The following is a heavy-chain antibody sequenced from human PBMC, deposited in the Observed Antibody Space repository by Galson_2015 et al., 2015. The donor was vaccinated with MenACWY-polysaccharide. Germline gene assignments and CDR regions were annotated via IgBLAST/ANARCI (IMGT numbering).Heavy chain of an antibody. Sequence: SLRLSCAASGFTFSSYWMTWVRQAPGKGLEWVANIKEDGSERYYVESVEGRFTISRDNAKNSIYLQMNSLRAEDSAGYYSARARSPECSILSCRPYYLVYWGQRTLVTVSS. CDR3: ARARSPECSILSCRPYYLVY. CDR2: IKEDGSER. CDR1: GFTFSSYW. J-gene: IGHJ4*02. D-gene: IGHD2-2*01. V-gene: IGHV3-7*03.